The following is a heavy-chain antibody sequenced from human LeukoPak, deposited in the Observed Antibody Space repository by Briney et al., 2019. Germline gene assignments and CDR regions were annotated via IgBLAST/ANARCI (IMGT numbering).Heavy chain of an antibody. CDR2: ISGSSSTT. J-gene: IGHJ4*02. D-gene: IGHD1-1*01. CDR1: GFTFSSYS. Sequence: GGSLRLSCAASGFTFSSYSMNWVRQAPGRGLEWLSYISGSSSTTHYAGSVKGRFTISRENAKNSLYLQMNSLRAGDTAVYYCARVAKERVGGVYYFDYWGQGTLVTVSS. V-gene: IGHV3-48*01. CDR3: ARVAKERVGGVYYFDY.